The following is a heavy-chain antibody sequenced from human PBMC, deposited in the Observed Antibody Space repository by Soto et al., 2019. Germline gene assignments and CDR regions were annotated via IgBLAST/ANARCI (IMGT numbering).Heavy chain of an antibody. CDR2: IYYSGST. Sequence: SETLSLTCTVSGGSISRYYWNWIRQPPGKGLEWIGYIYYSGSTNYNPSLKSRVTISVDTSKNQFSLKLSSVTAADTAVYYCARDRGSGSYYGWFEPWCQGILVTVS. CDR1: GGSISRYY. V-gene: IGHV4-59*01. J-gene: IGHJ5*02. CDR3: ARDRGSGSYYGWFEP. D-gene: IGHD3-10*01.